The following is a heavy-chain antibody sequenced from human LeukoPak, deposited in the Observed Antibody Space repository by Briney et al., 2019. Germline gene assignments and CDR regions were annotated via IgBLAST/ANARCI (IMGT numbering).Heavy chain of an antibody. Sequence: GGSLRLSCAASGFTFSGYSMNWVRQAPGKGLEWVSSISSSSSYIYYADSVKGRFTISRDNAKNSLYLQMNSLRAEDTAVYYCASLPFAITGTTSDYWGQGTLVTVSS. CDR3: ASLPFAITGTTSDY. CDR1: GFTFSGYS. V-gene: IGHV3-21*01. J-gene: IGHJ4*02. CDR2: ISSSSSYI. D-gene: IGHD1-20*01.